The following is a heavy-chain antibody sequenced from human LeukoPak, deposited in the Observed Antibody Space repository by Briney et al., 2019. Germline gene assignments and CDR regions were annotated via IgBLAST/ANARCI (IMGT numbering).Heavy chain of an antibody. CDR2: INHSGST. D-gene: IGHD3-22*01. CDR3: ARGTADYYDSSGYYDY. J-gene: IGHJ4*02. V-gene: IGHV4-34*01. CDR1: GGSFSGCY. Sequence: RSSETLSLTCAVYGGSFSGCYWSWIRQPPGKGLEWIGEINHSGSTNYNPSLKSRVTISVDTSKNQFSLKLSSVTAADTAVYYCARGTADYYDSSGYYDYWGQGTLVTVSS.